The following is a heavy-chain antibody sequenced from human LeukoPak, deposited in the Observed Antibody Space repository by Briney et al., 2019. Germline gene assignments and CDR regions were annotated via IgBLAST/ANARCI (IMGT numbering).Heavy chain of an antibody. J-gene: IGHJ4*02. CDR3: ASEGGLFCGGDCHHAGNFDY. CDR2: INPNSGGT. V-gene: IGHV1-2*02. Sequence: ASAKLSCKASGYTFTSYFLHWVRQAPGQGLEWMGWINPNSGGTNYAQKFQGRVTMTRDTSISTAYMELSRLRSDDTAVYYCASEGGLFCGGDCHHAGNFDYWGQGTLVTVSS. CDR1: GYTFTSYF. D-gene: IGHD2-21*02.